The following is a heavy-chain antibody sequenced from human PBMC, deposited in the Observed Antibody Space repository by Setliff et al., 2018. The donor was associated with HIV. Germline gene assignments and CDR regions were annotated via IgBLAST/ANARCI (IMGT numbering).Heavy chain of an antibody. J-gene: IGHJ4*02. CDR1: GYSFDRYW. CDR2: IYPGDSDT. V-gene: IGHV5-51*01. Sequence: GESLKISCQDSGYSFDRYWIGWVRQMPGKGLEWMGIIYPGDSDTRYSPSFQGQVTISRDNAQNSLYLQMNSLRVEDTAVYYCARDSGTTVGATRPGYWGQGTLVTVSS. D-gene: IGHD1-26*01. CDR3: ARDSGTTVGATRPGY.